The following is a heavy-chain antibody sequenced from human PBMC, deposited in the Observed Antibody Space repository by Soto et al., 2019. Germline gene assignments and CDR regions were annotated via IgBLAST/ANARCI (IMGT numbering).Heavy chain of an antibody. V-gene: IGHV3-15*01. J-gene: IGHJ4*02. CDR1: GFTFSNAW. Sequence: GGSLRLSCAASGFTFSNAWMSWVRQAPGKGLEWVGRIKSKTDGGTTDYAAPVKGRFTISRDDSKNTLYLQMNSLKTEDTAVYYCTTESDDYIWGSYRLYLDYWGQGTLVTVSS. CDR2: IKSKTDGGTT. CDR3: TTESDDYIWGSYRLYLDY. D-gene: IGHD3-16*02.